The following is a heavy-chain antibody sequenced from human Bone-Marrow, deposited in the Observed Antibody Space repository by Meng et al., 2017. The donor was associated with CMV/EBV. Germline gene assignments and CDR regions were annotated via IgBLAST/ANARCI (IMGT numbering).Heavy chain of an antibody. CDR2: IKQDGSEK. J-gene: IGHJ4*02. V-gene: IGHV3-7*01. D-gene: IGHD3-3*01. CDR3: ARDRAWNDFWSGYYHY. Sequence: GESLKISCAASRFTFSTYWMSWVRQAPGKGLEWVANIKQDGSEKYYVDSVKGRFTISRDNAKNSLYLQMNSLRAEDTAVYYCARDRAWNDFWSGYYHYWGQGTRVTVYS. CDR1: RFTFSTYW.